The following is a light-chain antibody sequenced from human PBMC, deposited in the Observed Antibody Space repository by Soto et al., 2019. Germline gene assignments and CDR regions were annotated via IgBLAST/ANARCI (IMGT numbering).Light chain of an antibody. V-gene: IGLV2-14*01. J-gene: IGLJ1*01. CDR1: SSDVGGHNS. CDR3: SSYTSSSTLV. Sequence: QSVLTQPASVSGSPGQSITISGTGTSSDVGGHNSVAWYQHNPGKSPKLMIYDVSNRPSGVSSRFSGSKSGNTASLSISGLQAEDEAEYYCSSYTSSSTLVFGTGTNLTVL. CDR2: DVS.